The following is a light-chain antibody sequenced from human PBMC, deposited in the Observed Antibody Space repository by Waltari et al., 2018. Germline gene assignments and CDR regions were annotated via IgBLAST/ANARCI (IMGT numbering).Light chain of an antibody. CDR1: QAISTF. Sequence: TCRVSQAISTFLAWFQLKPGKAPKSLIYAASTLQTGVSSNFSGSGSGTDFTLTISSLQPGDCATYYCQQYSTFPPTFGGGTRVEI. J-gene: IGKJ4*01. V-gene: IGKV1-16*02. CDR2: AAS. CDR3: QQYSTFPPT.